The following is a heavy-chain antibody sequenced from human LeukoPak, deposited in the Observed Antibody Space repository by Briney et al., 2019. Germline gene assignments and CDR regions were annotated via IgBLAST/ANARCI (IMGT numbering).Heavy chain of an antibody. Sequence: GPVKVSCKASGYTFTGYYMHWVRQAPGQGLERMGWINPNSGGTNYAQKFQGRVTMTRDTSISTAYMELSRLRSDDTAVYYCARGRGGYYDSNGYYFDYWGQGTLVTVSS. CDR2: INPNSGGT. CDR1: GYTFTGYY. J-gene: IGHJ4*02. D-gene: IGHD3-22*01. CDR3: ARGRGGYYDSNGYYFDY. V-gene: IGHV1-2*02.